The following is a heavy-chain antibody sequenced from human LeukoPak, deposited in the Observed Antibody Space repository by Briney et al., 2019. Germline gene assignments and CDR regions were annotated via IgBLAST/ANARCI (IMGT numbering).Heavy chain of an antibody. CDR2: LSSGGDKR. CDR1: GFTLNTYA. D-gene: IGHD3-10*01. Sequence: GGSLRLSCAASGFTLNTYATSWFRQAPGKGLEWVSALSSGGDKRYYADSVKGRFTTFRDNWKNALYLQMSSLRVEDTAVNYFATQASADCWRGDRFSDYWSQATQLTVSS. J-gene: IGHJ4*02. CDR3: ATQASADCWRGDRFSDY. V-gene: IGHV3-23*01.